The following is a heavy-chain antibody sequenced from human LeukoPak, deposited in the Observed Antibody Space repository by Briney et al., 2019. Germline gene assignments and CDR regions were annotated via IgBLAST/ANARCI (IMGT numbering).Heavy chain of an antibody. CDR1: GYTFTGYY. CDR2: ISAYNGNT. CDR3: ARLRYDFWSGYFDY. D-gene: IGHD3-3*01. Sequence: GASVKVSCKASGYTFTGYYMHWVRQAPGQGLEWMGWISAYNGNTNYAQKLQGRVTMTTDTSTSTAYMELRSLRSDDTAVYYCARLRYDFWSGYFDYWGQGTLVTVSS. J-gene: IGHJ4*02. V-gene: IGHV1-18*04.